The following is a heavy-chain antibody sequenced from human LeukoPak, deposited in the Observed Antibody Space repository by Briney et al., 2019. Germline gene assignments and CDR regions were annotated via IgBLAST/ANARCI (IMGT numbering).Heavy chain of an antibody. CDR2: VHYSGST. Sequence: SETLSLTCTVSGVSIFSSYWNWVRQPPGKGLEWIGYVHYSGSTNYNPSLKSRVTISVDTSKSQFSLKLSSATAADTAVYYCATGRSIRYFDYWGQGTLLTDSS. CDR3: ATGRSIRYFDY. D-gene: IGHD3-9*01. J-gene: IGHJ4*02. V-gene: IGHV4-59*12. CDR1: GVSIFSSY.